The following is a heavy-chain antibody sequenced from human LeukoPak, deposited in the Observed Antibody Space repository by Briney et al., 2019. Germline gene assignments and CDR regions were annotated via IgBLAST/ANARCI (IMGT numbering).Heavy chain of an antibody. J-gene: IGHJ5*02. CDR1: GFTFSSYA. Sequence: GGSLRLSCAASGFTFSSYATSWVRQAPGKGLEWVSAISGSGGSTYYADSVKGRFTISRDNSKNTLYLQMNSLRAEDTAVYYCAKDASMVRGVTAPNWFDPWGQGTLVTVSS. CDR3: AKDASMVRGVTAPNWFDP. CDR2: ISGSGGST. V-gene: IGHV3-23*01. D-gene: IGHD3-10*01.